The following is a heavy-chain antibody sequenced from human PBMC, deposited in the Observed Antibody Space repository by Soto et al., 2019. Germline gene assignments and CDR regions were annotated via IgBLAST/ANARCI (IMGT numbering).Heavy chain of an antibody. CDR1: GFTVSSNY. CDR3: ASKVVSSI. Sequence: VQLVESGGGVVQPGRSLRLSCAASGFTVSSNYMSWVRQAPGKGLEWVSVIYSGGSTYYADSVKGRFTISRDNSKNTLYLQMNSLRAEDTAVYYCASKVVSSIWGQGTMVTVSS. D-gene: IGHD2-15*01. CDR2: IYSGGST. V-gene: IGHV3-53*01. J-gene: IGHJ3*02.